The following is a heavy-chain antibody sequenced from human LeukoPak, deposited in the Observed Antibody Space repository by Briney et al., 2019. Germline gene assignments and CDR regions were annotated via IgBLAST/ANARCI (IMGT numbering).Heavy chain of an antibody. J-gene: IGHJ6*02. CDR1: GFTFSDYY. CDR3: ATGDGVYYYYGMDV. D-gene: IGHD3-10*01. Sequence: GGSLRLSCAASGFTFSDYYMSWIRQAPGKGLEWVSYISSSSSYTNYADSVKGRFTISRDNAENSLYLQMNSLRAEDTAVYYCATGDGVYYYYGMDVWGQGTTVIVSS. CDR2: ISSSSSYT. V-gene: IGHV3-11*05.